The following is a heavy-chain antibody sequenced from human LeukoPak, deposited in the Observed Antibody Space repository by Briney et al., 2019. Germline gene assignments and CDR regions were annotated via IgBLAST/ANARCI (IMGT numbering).Heavy chain of an antibody. CDR3: ARAWGSDYDLNY. J-gene: IGHJ4*02. CDR2: ISVSSSTI. V-gene: IGHV3-48*04. CDR1: GFTFSSYS. Sequence: GGSLRLSCAASGFTFSSYSMNWVRQAPGKGLKWVSHISVSSSTIYYADSVKGRFTISRDNAKNSLYLQMNNLRAEDTAVYYCARAWGSDYDLNYWGQGTLVTVSS. D-gene: IGHD5-12*01.